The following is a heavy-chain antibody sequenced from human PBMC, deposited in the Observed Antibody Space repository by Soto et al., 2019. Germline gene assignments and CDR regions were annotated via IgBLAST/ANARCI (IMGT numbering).Heavy chain of an antibody. Sequence: ASVKVSCKASGYTFTSYYMHWVRQAPGQGLECMGLINPSGGSTSYAQKFQGRVTMSRDTSTSTVYMELSSLRSEDTAVYYCARDLGIAVAGTGDYFDYWGQGTLVTVSS. CDR1: GYTFTSYY. V-gene: IGHV1-46*01. CDR2: INPSGGST. J-gene: IGHJ4*02. D-gene: IGHD6-19*01. CDR3: ARDLGIAVAGTGDYFDY.